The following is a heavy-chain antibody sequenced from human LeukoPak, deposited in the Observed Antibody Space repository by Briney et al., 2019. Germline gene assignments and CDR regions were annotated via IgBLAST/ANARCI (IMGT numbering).Heavy chain of an antibody. CDR2: IYAGGTT. J-gene: IGHJ4*02. Sequence: PGGSQRLSCTASGLSVSGNFMTWVRQAPGKGLEWISFIYAGGTTSYADSVKGRFTLSRNNSKNTIYLQLNSLRVEDTAVYYCARGRSRSSSGWYFDYWGQGTLVIVSS. CDR3: ARGRSRSSSGWYFDY. V-gene: IGHV3-53*01. CDR1: GLSVSGNF. D-gene: IGHD3-22*01.